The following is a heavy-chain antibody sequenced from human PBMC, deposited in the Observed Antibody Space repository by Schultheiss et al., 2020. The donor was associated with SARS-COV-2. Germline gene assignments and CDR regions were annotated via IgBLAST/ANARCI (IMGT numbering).Heavy chain of an antibody. V-gene: IGHV1-2*04. CDR1: GGTFSSYA. CDR2: INPNSGGT. Sequence: ASVKVSCKASGGTFSSYAISWVRQAPGQGLEWMGWINPNSGGTNYAQKFQGWVTMTRDTSISTAYMELSSLRSGDTAVYYCARRDYFDYWGQGTLVTVSS. J-gene: IGHJ4*02. CDR3: ARRDYFDY.